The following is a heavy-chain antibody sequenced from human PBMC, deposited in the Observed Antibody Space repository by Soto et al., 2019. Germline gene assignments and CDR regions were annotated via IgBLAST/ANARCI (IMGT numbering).Heavy chain of an antibody. CDR1: GFIFRDWF. J-gene: IGHJ1*01. CDR2: ISKDSGRAT. D-gene: IGHD4-17*01. V-gene: IGHV3-11*04. CDR3: ARGLYGDPREDFQY. Sequence: GGSLRLSCAASGFIFRDWFMSWIRQAPGKGLEWISYISKDSGRATRYADSVKGRFTISRDNAKNSLYLQMNSLRAEDTAVYYCARGLYGDPREDFQYWGQGTLVTVSS.